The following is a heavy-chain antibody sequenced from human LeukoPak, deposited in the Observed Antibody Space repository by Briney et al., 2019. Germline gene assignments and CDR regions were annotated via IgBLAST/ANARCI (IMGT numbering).Heavy chain of an antibody. CDR3: ARDGSTGTADPAGFDP. CDR2: IYHSGST. D-gene: IGHD1-1*01. V-gene: IGHV4-30-2*01. CDR1: GGSISSGGYS. Sequence: SETLSLTCAVSGGSISSGGYSWSWIRQPPGKGLEWIGYIYHSGSTYYNPSLKSRVTISVDRSKNQFSLKLSSVTAADTAVYYCARDGSTGTADPAGFDPWGQGTLVTVSP. J-gene: IGHJ5*02.